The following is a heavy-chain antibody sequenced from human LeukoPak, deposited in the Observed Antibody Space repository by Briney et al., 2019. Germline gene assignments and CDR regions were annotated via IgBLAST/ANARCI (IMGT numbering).Heavy chain of an antibody. CDR1: GFTFSSYA. CDR2: ISYDGSNK. V-gene: IGHV3-30-3*01. CDR3: AREGRALYYFDY. Sequence: GGSLRLSCAASGFTFSSYAMHWVRQAPGKGLEWVAVISYDGSNKYYADSVKGRFTISRDNSKNTLYLQMNSLRAEDTAVYYCAREGRALYYFDYWGQGTLVTVSS. J-gene: IGHJ4*02.